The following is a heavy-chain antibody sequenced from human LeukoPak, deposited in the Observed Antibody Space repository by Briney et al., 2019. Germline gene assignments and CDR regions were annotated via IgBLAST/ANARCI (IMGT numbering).Heavy chain of an antibody. J-gene: IGHJ4*02. D-gene: IGHD2-21*01. V-gene: IGHV3-30*04. CDR1: GFTFSSYA. Sequence: HPGGSLRLSCAASGFTFSSYAMHWVRQAPGKGLEWVAVISFDGSDKYYADSVKGRFTISRDNSKNTLYLQMNSLRAEDTAVYYCARDPLGDSTYYFDYWGRGTLVTVSS. CDR3: ARDPLGDSTYYFDY. CDR2: ISFDGSDK.